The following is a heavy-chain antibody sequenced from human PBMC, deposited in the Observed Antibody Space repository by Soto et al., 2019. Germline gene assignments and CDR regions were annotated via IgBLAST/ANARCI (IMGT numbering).Heavy chain of an antibody. CDR2: IKRKTDGGTT. J-gene: IGHJ6*02. Sequence: GWSMRLSCADSGFCFDAAWMSWVRLAPGKGLEWVGRIKRKTDGGTTVYAAPVKGRFTISRYDSKTTLYLHMDSLKAGDTGVDYCTTDCSGGSCYPGAYYYYYSTDFLGLGTTVTV. D-gene: IGHD2-15*01. CDR3: TTDCSGGSCYPGAYYYYYSTDF. V-gene: IGHV3-15*01. CDR1: GFCFDAAW.